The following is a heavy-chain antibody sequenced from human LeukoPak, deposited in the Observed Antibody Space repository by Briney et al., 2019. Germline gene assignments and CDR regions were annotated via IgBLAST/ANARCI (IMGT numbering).Heavy chain of an antibody. D-gene: IGHD5-18*01. V-gene: IGHV3-21*01. CDR3: ARAPDTAMVGFDY. Sequence: GGSLRLSCAASGFTFSTYIMNWVRQAPGKGLEWVSSITSSGSHIYYADSVKGRFTISRDNAKNSLYLQMNSLRAEDTAVYYCARAPDTAMVGFDYWGQGTLVTVSS. J-gene: IGHJ4*02. CDR1: GFTFSTYI. CDR2: ITSSGSHI.